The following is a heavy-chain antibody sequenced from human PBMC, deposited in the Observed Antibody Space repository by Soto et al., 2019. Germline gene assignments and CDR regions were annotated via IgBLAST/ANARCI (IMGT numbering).Heavy chain of an antibody. V-gene: IGHV3-49*03. Sequence: GGSLRLSYTASVFTVGDYAMSWFRQAPGKGLEWVGFIRSKAYGGTTEYAASVKGRFTISRDDSKSIAYLQMNSLKTEDTAVYYCTRDRDGYYYYYGMDVWGQGTTVTVSS. CDR1: VFTVGDYA. CDR2: IRSKAYGGTT. D-gene: IGHD2-21*02. J-gene: IGHJ6*02. CDR3: TRDRDGYYYYYGMDV.